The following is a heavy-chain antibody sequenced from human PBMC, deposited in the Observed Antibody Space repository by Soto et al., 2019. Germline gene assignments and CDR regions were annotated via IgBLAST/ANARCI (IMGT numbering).Heavy chain of an antibody. CDR3: AAGSTSTAYYYYGMDV. J-gene: IGHJ6*02. CDR1: GFTFSSYA. Sequence: EVQLLESGGGLVQPGGSLRLSCAASGFTFSSYAMSWVRQAPGKGLEWVSAISGSGGSTYYAASVKGRFTISRDNSKNTLYLQMNSLRAEDTAVYYCAAGSTSTAYYYYGMDVWGQGTTVTVSS. V-gene: IGHV3-23*01. CDR2: ISGSGGST. D-gene: IGHD2-2*01.